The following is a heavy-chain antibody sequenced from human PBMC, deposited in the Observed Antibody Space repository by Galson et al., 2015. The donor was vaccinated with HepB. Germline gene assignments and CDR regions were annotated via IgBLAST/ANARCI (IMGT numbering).Heavy chain of an antibody. CDR1: GGSFSGYY. CDR3: ARVHGAI. J-gene: IGHJ3*02. Sequence: LSLTCAVSGGSFSGYYWSWIRQPPGKGLEWIGEINHSGSTNYNPSLKSRVTISVDTSKNQFSLKLSSVTAADTAVYYCARVHGAIWGQGTMVTVSS. CDR2: INHSGST. D-gene: IGHD3-16*01. V-gene: IGHV4-34*01.